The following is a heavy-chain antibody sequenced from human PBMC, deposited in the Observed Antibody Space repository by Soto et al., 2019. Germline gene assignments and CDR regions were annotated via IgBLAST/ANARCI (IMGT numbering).Heavy chain of an antibody. CDR2: ISGSGGST. D-gene: IGHD3-10*01. Sequence: EVQLLESGGGLVQPGGSLRLSCAASGFTFSSYAMSWVRQAPGKGLEWVSAISGSGGSTYYADSVKGRFTISRDNSKNTLYLQMNSLRAEDTAVYYCAKDRDKLLWFGELFHNWFDPWGQGTLVTVSS. J-gene: IGHJ5*02. V-gene: IGHV3-23*01. CDR1: GFTFSSYA. CDR3: AKDRDKLLWFGELFHNWFDP.